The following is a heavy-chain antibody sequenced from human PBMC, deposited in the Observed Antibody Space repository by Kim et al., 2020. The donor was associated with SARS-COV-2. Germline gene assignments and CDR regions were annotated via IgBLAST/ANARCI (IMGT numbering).Heavy chain of an antibody. Sequence: GGSLRLSCAASGFTFSSYGMHWVRQAPGKGLEWVSVISYDGSNKYYADSVKGRFTISRDNSKNTLYLQMNSLRDEDTAVYYCAKVDTAMAGGDYYYYGM. V-gene: IGHV3-30*18. CDR1: GFTFSSYG. J-gene: IGHJ6*01. CDR3: AKVDTAMAGGDYYYYGM. CDR2: ISYDGSNK. D-gene: IGHD5-18*01.